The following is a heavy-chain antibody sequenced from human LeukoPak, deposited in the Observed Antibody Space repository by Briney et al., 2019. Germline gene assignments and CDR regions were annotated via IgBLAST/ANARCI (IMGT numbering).Heavy chain of an antibody. J-gene: IGHJ4*02. Sequence: TGGSLRLSCAASGFTFSDYYMSWIRQAPGKGLEWVSAISGSGGSTYYADSVKGRFTISRDNSKNTLYLQMNSLRAEDTAVYYCAKSFCSGGSCHTGTFDYWGQGTLVTVSS. CDR3: AKSFCSGGSCHTGTFDY. CDR2: ISGSGGST. CDR1: GFTFSDYY. D-gene: IGHD2-15*01. V-gene: IGHV3-23*01.